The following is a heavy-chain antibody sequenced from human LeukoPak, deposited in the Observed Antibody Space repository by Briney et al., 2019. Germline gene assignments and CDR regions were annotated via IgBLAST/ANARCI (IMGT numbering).Heavy chain of an antibody. D-gene: IGHD2-2*01. Sequence: PSETLSLTCTVSGGSISSSSYYWGWIRQPPGKGLEWIGSTYYSGSTYYNPSLKSRVTISVDTSKNQFSLKLSSVTAADTAVYYCARSMSVPAAIGNQVRYYFDYWGQGTLVTVSS. CDR1: GGSISSSSYY. V-gene: IGHV4-39*07. J-gene: IGHJ4*02. CDR2: TYYSGST. CDR3: ARSMSVPAAIGNQVRYYFDY.